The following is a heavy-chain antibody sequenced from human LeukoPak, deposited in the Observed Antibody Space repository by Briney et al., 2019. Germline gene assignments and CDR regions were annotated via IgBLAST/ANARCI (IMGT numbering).Heavy chain of an antibody. D-gene: IGHD6-13*01. V-gene: IGHV3-33*01. CDR3: ARAGIAAAAPDY. Sequence: GRSLRLSCAASGFIFSSYGMHWVRQAPGKGLEWVAFIRYDGTNKYYADSVKGRSTISRDNSKNTLYLQMNSLRAEDTAVYYCARAGIAAAAPDYWGQGTLVTVSS. CDR1: GFIFSSYG. CDR2: IRYDGTNK. J-gene: IGHJ4*02.